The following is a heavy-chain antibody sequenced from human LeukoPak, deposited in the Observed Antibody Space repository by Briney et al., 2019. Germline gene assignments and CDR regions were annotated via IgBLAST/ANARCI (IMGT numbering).Heavy chain of an antibody. CDR2: ISSSSSYI. J-gene: IGHJ4*02. CDR1: GFTVSSNY. D-gene: IGHD3-16*01. CDR3: ARAFGYFDY. Sequence: AGGSLRLSCAVSGFTVSSNYMSWVRQAPGKGLEWVSSISSSSSYIYYADSVKGRFTISRDNAKNSLYLQMNSLRAEDTAVYYCARAFGYFDYWGQGTLVTVSS. V-gene: IGHV3-21*01.